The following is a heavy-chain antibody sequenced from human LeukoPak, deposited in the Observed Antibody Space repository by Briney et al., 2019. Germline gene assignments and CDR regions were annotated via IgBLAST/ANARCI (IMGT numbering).Heavy chain of an antibody. V-gene: IGHV3-48*03. D-gene: IGHD3-9*01. CDR2: ISAGAGVI. CDR3: ARVRTTDTLTGYKQELDY. J-gene: IGHJ4*02. CDR1: GFTFSNYE. Sequence: PGGSLRLSCAASGFTFSNYEMNWVRQAPGKGLEWVSYISAGAGVIFYADSVKGRFSITRDNAKNSLFLQMNSLRAEDTAVYYCARVRTTDTLTGYKQELDYWGRGTLVTVSS.